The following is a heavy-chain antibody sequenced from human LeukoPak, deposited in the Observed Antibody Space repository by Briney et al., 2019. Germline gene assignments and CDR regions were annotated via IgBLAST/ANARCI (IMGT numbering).Heavy chain of an antibody. Sequence: GESLKISCKGSEYIFASHWIGWVRQMPGKGLEWMGSTYPGDSDTKYSPSFQGQVTISVDKSITTAFLQWTTLKASDTAMYYCVRTTEYTSGWAFDHWGQGALVTVSS. CDR1: EYIFASHW. CDR3: VRTTEYTSGWAFDH. J-gene: IGHJ4*02. CDR2: TYPGDSDT. V-gene: IGHV5-51*01. D-gene: IGHD6-19*01.